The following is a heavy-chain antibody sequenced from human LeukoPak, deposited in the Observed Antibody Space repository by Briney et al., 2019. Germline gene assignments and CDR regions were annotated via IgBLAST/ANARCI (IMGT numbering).Heavy chain of an antibody. CDR3: ARDGRYYDSSGSRPYYFDY. Sequence: GGSLRLSCAASGFTFSSYSMNWVRQAPGKGLEWVSSISSSSSYIYYADSVKGRFTISRDNAKNSLYLQMNSLRAEDTAVYYCARDGRYYDSSGSRPYYFDYWLQGTLVTVSS. V-gene: IGHV3-21*01. CDR1: GFTFSSYS. D-gene: IGHD3-22*01. J-gene: IGHJ4*02. CDR2: ISSSSSYI.